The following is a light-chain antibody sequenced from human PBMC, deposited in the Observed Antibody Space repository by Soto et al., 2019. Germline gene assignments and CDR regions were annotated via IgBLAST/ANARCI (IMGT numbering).Light chain of an antibody. CDR3: QQSYCTPLT. CDR2: AAS. J-gene: IGKJ4*01. Sequence: DIPMTQSPSSLSASVGDRVTITCRASQSISSYLNWYQQKPGKAPKLLIYAASSLQSGVPSRFSCSGSGTDFSLTISSLQTEDFATYYGQQSYCTPLTFGGGTKVEI. V-gene: IGKV1-39*01. CDR1: QSISSY.